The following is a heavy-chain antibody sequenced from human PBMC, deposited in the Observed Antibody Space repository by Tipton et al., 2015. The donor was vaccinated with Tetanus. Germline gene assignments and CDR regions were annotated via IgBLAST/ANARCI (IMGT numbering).Heavy chain of an antibody. CDR2: ISGSGGST. Sequence: SLRLSCAASGFTISGYWMHWVRQAPGKGLEWVSTISGSGGSTYYADSVKGRFTISRDNSKNTLYLQMNSLRAEDTAVYYCAKNYGDSDYYYYGMDVWGQGTTVTVSS. CDR3: AKNYGDSDYYYYGMDV. J-gene: IGHJ6*02. CDR1: GFTISGYW. V-gene: IGHV3-23*01. D-gene: IGHD4-17*01.